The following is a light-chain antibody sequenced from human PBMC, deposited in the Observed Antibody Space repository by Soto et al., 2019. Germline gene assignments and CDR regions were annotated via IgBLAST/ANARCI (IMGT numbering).Light chain of an antibody. CDR1: QSISMY. CDR2: GAS. Sequence: DIRMTQSPSSLSASVGDRVTITCRASQSISMYLTWYQQKPGKAPKLLIYGASTLQRGVPSRFSGSGSGTAFTLTINSLLPEDFATYYCQQSYHTFRTFGQGTKLEIK. V-gene: IGKV1-39*01. J-gene: IGKJ2*01. CDR3: QQSYHTFRT.